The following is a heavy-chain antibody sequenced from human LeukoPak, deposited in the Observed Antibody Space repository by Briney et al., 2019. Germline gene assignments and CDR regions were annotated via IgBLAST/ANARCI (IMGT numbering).Heavy chain of an antibody. J-gene: IGHJ4*02. V-gene: IGHV1-8*01. CDR3: ARGPIRLGELSSYFDY. D-gene: IGHD3-16*02. CDR1: GYTFTSYD. CDR2: MNPNSGNT. Sequence: ASVKVSCKASGYTFTSYDINWVRQATGQGLEWMGWMNPNSGNTGYAQKFQGRVTITADESTSTAYMELSSLRSEDTAVYYCARGPIRLGELSSYFDYWGQGTLVTVSS.